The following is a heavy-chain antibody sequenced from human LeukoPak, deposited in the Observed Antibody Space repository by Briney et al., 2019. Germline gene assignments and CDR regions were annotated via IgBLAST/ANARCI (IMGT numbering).Heavy chain of an antibody. J-gene: IGHJ4*02. CDR3: ARISYDYVWGSYRSTGIMYSN. Sequence: ASVKVSCKASGGTFSSYAISWVRQAPGQGLEWMGWINPNSGGTNYAQKFQGRVTMTRDTSISTAYMELSRLRSDDTAVYYCARISYDYVWGSYRSTGIMYSNWGQGTLVTVSS. D-gene: IGHD3-16*02. V-gene: IGHV1-2*02. CDR2: INPNSGGT. CDR1: GGTFSSYA.